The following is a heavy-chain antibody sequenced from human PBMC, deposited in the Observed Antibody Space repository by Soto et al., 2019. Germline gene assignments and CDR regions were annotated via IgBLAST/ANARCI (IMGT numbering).Heavy chain of an antibody. V-gene: IGHV3-30*18. J-gene: IGHJ4*02. CDR2: MSYDGSNT. Sequence: SLRLSCAASGFNFSTYAMDWVRQAPGKGLEWVAVMSYDGSNTYYADSVKGRFTISRDNSKNTLYLQMNSLRPADTGVYYCAKRRRGAPVPYFDFWGQGTLVTVSS. CDR3: AKRRRGAPVPYFDF. CDR1: GFNFSTYA. D-gene: IGHD1-26*01.